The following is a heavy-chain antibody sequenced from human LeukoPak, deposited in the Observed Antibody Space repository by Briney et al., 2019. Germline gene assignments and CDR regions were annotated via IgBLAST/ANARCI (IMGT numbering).Heavy chain of an antibody. CDR2: IIPIFGTS. CDR3: VREGKFGSGNY. J-gene: IGHJ4*02. V-gene: IGHV1-69*13. D-gene: IGHD3-10*01. Sequence: ASVKVSCKASGGTFSSYAISWVRQAPGQGLEWMGGIIPIFGTSNYAQKFQGRVTLTADESTSTAYMELSSLRSEDTAVYYCVREGKFGSGNYWGQGTLVTVPS. CDR1: GGTFSSYA.